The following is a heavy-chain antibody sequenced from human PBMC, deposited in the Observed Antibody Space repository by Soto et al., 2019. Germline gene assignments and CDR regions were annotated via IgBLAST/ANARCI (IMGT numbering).Heavy chain of an antibody. V-gene: IGHV4-4*01. D-gene: IGHD2-21*02. CDR2: VYHTGDT. CDR3: AREIVTAGGNNYFDP. Sequence: LPLTCGVSGGTVASSHWWSWVRQSPGRGLEWIGNVYHTGDTNFNPSLQSRVTFSVDKSNNQFSLRLTSVTAADTAVYFCAREIVTAGGNNYFDPWGPGTLVTVSS. J-gene: IGHJ5*02. CDR1: GGTVASSHW.